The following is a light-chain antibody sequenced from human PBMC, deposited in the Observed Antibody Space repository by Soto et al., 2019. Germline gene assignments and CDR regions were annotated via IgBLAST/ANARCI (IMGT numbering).Light chain of an antibody. CDR3: QQRGNWPFT. CDR2: GAS. J-gene: IGKJ5*01. Sequence: EIVLTQSPATLSLSPGERATLSCRASQSISSYLAWYQQKPGQAPRLLIYGASNRATDIPARFSGSGSGTDFTLTISSLEPEDFAVYYCQQRGNWPFTFGQGTRLEIK. V-gene: IGKV3-11*01. CDR1: QSISSY.